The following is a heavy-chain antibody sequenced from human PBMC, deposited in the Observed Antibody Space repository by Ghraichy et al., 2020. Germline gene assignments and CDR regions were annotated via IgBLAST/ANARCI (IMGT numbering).Heavy chain of an antibody. Sequence: LSLTCAASGFTFSSYEMNWVRQAPGKGLEWVSYISSSGSTIYYADSVKGRFTISRDNAKNSLYLQMNSLRAEDTAVYYCARVATSRYDILTGYYKPLDYWGQGTLVTVSS. V-gene: IGHV3-48*03. CDR1: GFTFSSYE. J-gene: IGHJ4*02. D-gene: IGHD3-9*01. CDR2: ISSSGSTI. CDR3: ARVATSRYDILTGYYKPLDY.